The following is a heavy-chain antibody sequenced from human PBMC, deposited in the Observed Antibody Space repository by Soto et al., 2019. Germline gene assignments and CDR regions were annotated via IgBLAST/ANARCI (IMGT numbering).Heavy chain of an antibody. CDR1: GFTFSSYW. D-gene: IGHD6-13*01. CDR3: ARASPGIAAAGYDY. CDR2: INSDGSST. V-gene: IGHV3-74*01. J-gene: IGHJ4*02. Sequence: GGSLSLSCAASGFTFSSYWMHWVRQAPGKGLVWVSRINSDGSSTSYADSVKGRFTISRDNAKNTLYLQMSSLRAEDTAVYYCARASPGIAAAGYDYWGQGTLVTVSS.